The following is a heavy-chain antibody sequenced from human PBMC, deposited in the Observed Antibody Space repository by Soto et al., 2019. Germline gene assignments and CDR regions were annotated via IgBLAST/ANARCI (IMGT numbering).Heavy chain of an antibody. CDR2: IIPIFGTA. CDR3: AQGRRYFDGRYGMDV. CDR1: GGTFSSYA. V-gene: IGHV1-69*01. Sequence: QVQLVQSGAEVKKPGSSVKVSCKASGGTFSSYAISWLRQPPGQGLEWLGGIIPIFGTANYAQKFQGRVTITADESTSTAYMELSSLRSEDTAVYYCAQGRRYFDGRYGMDVWGQGTTVTVSS. J-gene: IGHJ6*02. D-gene: IGHD3-9*01.